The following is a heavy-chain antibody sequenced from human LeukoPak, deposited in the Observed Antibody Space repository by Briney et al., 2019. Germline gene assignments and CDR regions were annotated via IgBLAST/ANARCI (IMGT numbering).Heavy chain of an antibody. Sequence: GGSLRLSCAASGFTFRGCDMHWVRQVPGRGLEWVSAIGIGDDTHYPDSVKGRFTISRENAKNSLYLQMNTLRDGDTAVYYCIRGGIRVSGIDAFDIWGQGTMVTVSS. CDR1: GFTFRGCD. V-gene: IGHV3-13*01. D-gene: IGHD5/OR15-5a*01. CDR3: IRGGIRVSGIDAFDI. CDR2: IGIGDDT. J-gene: IGHJ3*02.